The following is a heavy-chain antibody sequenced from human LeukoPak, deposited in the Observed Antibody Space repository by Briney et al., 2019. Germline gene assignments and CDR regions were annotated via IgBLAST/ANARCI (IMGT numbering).Heavy chain of an antibody. CDR1: GFTFSSFA. V-gene: IGHV3-48*01. D-gene: IGHD1-26*01. Sequence: GGSLRLSCAASGFTFSSFAMNWVRQAPGKGLEWVAYISGTSGSIYYADSVKGRFSIARDHAKNSVYLQMNSLRAEDTAVYFCARDEPGGGATTNDYWGQGTLVTVSS. CDR2: ISGTSGSI. CDR3: ARDEPGGGATTNDY. J-gene: IGHJ4*02.